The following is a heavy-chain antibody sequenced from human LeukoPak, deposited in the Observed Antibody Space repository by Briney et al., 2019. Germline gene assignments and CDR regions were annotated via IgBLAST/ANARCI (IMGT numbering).Heavy chain of an antibody. CDR3: ARAVTDFDY. Sequence: SETLSLTCAVYGGSFSGYYWSWIRQPPGKGLEWIGYIYYSGSTNYNPSLKSRVTISVDTSKNQFSLKLSSVTAADTAVYYCARAVTDFDYWGQGTLVTVSS. D-gene: IGHD4-17*01. CDR1: GGSFSGYY. CDR2: IYYSGST. J-gene: IGHJ4*02. V-gene: IGHV4-59*12.